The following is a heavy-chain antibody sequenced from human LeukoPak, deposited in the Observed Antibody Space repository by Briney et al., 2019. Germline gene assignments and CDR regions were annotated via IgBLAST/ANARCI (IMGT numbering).Heavy chain of an antibody. CDR1: GYSFTSYW. CDR2: IYPGDSDT. J-gene: IGHJ4*02. V-gene: IGHV5-51*01. D-gene: IGHD6-19*01. CDR3: AVTGVAVAGLDY. Sequence: GEPLRISCKGSGYSFTSYWIGWGRQMPGKGLEWMGIIYPGDSDTRYSPSFQGQVTISADRSITTAYLQWSSRKASDTARYYCAVTGVAVAGLDYWGQGTLVTVSS.